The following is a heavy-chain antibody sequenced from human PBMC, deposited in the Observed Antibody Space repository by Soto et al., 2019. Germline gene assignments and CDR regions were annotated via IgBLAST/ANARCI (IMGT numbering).Heavy chain of an antibody. V-gene: IGHV1-3*01. CDR1: GYTFTSYA. D-gene: IGHD3-3*01. Sequence: ASVKVSCKASGYTFTSYAMHWVRQAPGQRLEWMGWINAGNGNTKYSQKFQGRVTITRDTSASTAYMELSSLRSEDTAVYYCARLYYDFWSGTEHNWFDPWGQGTLVTVS. J-gene: IGHJ5*02. CDR2: INAGNGNT. CDR3: ARLYYDFWSGTEHNWFDP.